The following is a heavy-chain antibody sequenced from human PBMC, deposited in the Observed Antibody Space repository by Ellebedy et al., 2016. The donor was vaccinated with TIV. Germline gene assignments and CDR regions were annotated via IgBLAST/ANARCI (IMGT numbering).Heavy chain of an antibody. J-gene: IGHJ5*02. D-gene: IGHD3-9*01. CDR2: IFHSGTT. Sequence: MPSETLSLTCTVSRVSITDPTYYWAWLRQPPGKGLDWLGTIFHSGTTDKSPALSSRGSMSVDTSRNQFSLDLKSVTAADTAVYYCARHLRYSDWRILDLWGPGILVAVSS. V-gene: IGHV4-39*01. CDR3: ARHLRYSDWRILDL. CDR1: RVSITDPTYY.